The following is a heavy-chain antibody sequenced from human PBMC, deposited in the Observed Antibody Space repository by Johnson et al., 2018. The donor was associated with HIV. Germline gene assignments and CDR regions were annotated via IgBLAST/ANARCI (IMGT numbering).Heavy chain of an antibody. J-gene: IGHJ3*02. CDR3: ARYCSGGSCYSVWQKNYAFDI. Sequence: QVPLVESGGGLVQPGGSLRLSCAASGFTFSSYGMHWVRQAPGKGLAWVAFIRYDGSNKYYADSVTGRFTISRDNSKNTLYLQMNSLRAEDTAVYYCARYCSGGSCYSVWQKNYAFDIWGQGTMVTVSS. D-gene: IGHD2-15*01. CDR1: GFTFSSYG. CDR2: IRYDGSNK. V-gene: IGHV3-30*02.